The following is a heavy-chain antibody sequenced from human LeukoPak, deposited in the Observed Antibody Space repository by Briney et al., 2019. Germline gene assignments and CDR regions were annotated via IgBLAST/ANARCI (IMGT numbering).Heavy chain of an antibody. V-gene: IGHV1-2*02. D-gene: IGHD5-18*01. J-gene: IGHJ4*02. CDR1: GYTFTGYY. Sequence: GASVKVSCKTSGYTFTGYYMHWVRQAPGQGLQWMGWINPNSGGTNYAQKFQGRVTMTRDTSISTAYMELSRLRSDDTAVYYCARAVLLGTDFDYWGQGTLVTISS. CDR2: INPNSGGT. CDR3: ARAVLLGTDFDY.